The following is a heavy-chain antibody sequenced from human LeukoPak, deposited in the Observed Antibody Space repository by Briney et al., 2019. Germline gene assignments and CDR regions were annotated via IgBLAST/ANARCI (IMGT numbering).Heavy chain of an antibody. D-gene: IGHD6-19*01. V-gene: IGHV1-18*01. CDR1: GYMFTHYG. CDR3: ARSSSGWSVDF. J-gene: IGHJ4*02. CDR2: INSAEGGT. Sequence: ATVKVSCKASGYMFTHYGVSWVRQAPGQGLEWMGWINSAEGGTLYAENLQGRVTLTTDTSTSTLYMELRTLRSDGTAVYYCARSSSGWSVDFWGQGTLATVSS.